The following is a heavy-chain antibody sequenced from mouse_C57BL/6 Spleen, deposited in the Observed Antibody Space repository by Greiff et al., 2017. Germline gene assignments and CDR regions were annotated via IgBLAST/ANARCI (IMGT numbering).Heavy chain of an antibody. CDR3: ARPDDGYYYFDY. CDR2: INPYNGGT. V-gene: IGHV1-19*01. Sequence: EVQLQQSGPVLVKPGASVKMSCKASGYTFTDYYMNWVKQSHGKSLEWIGVINPYNGGTSYNQKFKGKATLTVDKSSSTAYMELNSLTSEDSAVYYCARPDDGYYYFDYWGQGTTLTVSS. CDR1: GYTFTDYY. D-gene: IGHD2-3*01. J-gene: IGHJ2*01.